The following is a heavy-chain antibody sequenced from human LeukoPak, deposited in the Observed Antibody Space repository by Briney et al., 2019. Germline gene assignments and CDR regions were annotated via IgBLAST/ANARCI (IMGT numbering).Heavy chain of an antibody. CDR2: MNPNSGNT. CDR3: ARVRGYDPGSWFDP. V-gene: IGHV1-8*01. D-gene: IGHD3-10*01. Sequence: ASVKVSCKASGYTFTSYDINWVRQATGQGLEWMGWMNPNSGNTGYAQKFQGRVTMTRNTSISTACMELGSLRSEDTAVYYCARVRGYDPGSWFDPWGQGTLVTVSS. J-gene: IGHJ5*02. CDR1: GYTFTSYD.